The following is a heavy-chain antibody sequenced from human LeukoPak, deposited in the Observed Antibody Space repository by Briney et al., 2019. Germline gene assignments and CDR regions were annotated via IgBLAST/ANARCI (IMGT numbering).Heavy chain of an antibody. CDR3: ARVKKWERTFDY. D-gene: IGHD1-26*01. CDR2: INSDGSST. V-gene: IGHV3-74*01. J-gene: IGHJ4*02. CDR1: GFTFSSYW. Sequence: GGSLRLSCAASGFTFSSYWMHWVRQAPGKGLVWVSRINSDGSSTSYADSVKGRFTISRDNAKNTLYLQMNSLRAEDTAVYYCARVKKWERTFDYWGQGTLVTVSS.